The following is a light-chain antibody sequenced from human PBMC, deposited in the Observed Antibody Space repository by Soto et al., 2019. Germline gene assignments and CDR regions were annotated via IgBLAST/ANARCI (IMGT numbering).Light chain of an antibody. J-gene: IGLJ1*01. Sequence: SVLTQPASVSGSPGQSITISCTGISSDIGAYNFVSWYQQHPGKAPQLIIYEAKNRPSGVSNRFSGSKSGNTASLTISGLQADDEADYYCSLYTGYSMRIFGTGTKVIVL. CDR1: SSDIGAYNF. CDR3: SLYTGYSMRI. CDR2: EAK. V-gene: IGLV2-14*01.